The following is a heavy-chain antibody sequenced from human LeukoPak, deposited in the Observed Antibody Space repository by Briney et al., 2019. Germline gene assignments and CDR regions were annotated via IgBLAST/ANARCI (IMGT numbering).Heavy chain of an antibody. D-gene: IGHD2/OR15-2a*01. CDR3: ARGTALQDY. CDR1: GFTFSPYW. J-gene: IGHJ4*02. V-gene: IGHV3-74*01. Sequence: GGSLRLSCAASGFTFSPYWMHWVRQAPGKGLVRVSDINSDGSATNYADSVKGRFTISRDNAQNTLYLQMNSLRAEDTAVYYCARGTALQDYWGQGTLVTVSS. CDR2: INSDGSAT.